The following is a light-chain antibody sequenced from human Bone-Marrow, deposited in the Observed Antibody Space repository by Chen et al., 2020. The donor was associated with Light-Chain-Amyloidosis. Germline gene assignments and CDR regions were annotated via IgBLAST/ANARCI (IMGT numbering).Light chain of an antibody. Sequence: DIVMTQSPDSLAVSLGERATINCKSSQSLLYSSNNKNYLAWYQQKPGQPPKLLIYWASTRESGVPDRFSGSGSGTDFTLTISSLQAEDVAVYYCQQYYSTPYTFGQGTKLEIQ. J-gene: IGKJ2*01. CDR1: QSLLYSSNNKNY. CDR3: QQYYSTPYT. CDR2: WAS. V-gene: IGKV4-1*01.